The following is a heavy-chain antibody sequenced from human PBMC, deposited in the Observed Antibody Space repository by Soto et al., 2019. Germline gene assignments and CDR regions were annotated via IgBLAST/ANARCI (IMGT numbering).Heavy chain of an antibody. CDR3: ARSRAAAGTGMDV. D-gene: IGHD6-13*01. J-gene: IGHJ6*02. Sequence: ASVKVSCTASGYTITSCYMHWVRQAPGQGLEWMGIINPSGGSTSYAQKFQGRVTMTRDTSTSTVYMELSSLRSEDTAVYYCARSRAAAGTGMDVWGQGTTVTVSS. CDR2: INPSGGST. CDR1: GYTITSCY. V-gene: IGHV1-46*01.